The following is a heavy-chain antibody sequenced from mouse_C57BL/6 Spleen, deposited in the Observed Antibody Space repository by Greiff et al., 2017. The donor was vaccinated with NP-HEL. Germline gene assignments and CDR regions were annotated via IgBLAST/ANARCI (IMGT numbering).Heavy chain of an antibody. CDR1: GFTFSSYG. CDR3: ARHSNFYFDY. J-gene: IGHJ2*01. CDR2: ISSGGSYT. D-gene: IGHD4-1*01. Sequence: EVKLVESGGDLVKPGGSLKLSCAASGFTFSSYGMSWVRQTPDKRLEWVATISSGGSYTNYPDSVKGRFTISRDNAKNTLYLQMSSLKSVDSAMYYCARHSNFYFDYWGQGTTLTVSS. V-gene: IGHV5-6*01.